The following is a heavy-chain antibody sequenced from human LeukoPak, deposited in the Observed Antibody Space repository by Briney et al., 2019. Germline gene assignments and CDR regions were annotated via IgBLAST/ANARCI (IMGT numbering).Heavy chain of an antibody. CDR3: AREGYYSGMDV. J-gene: IGHJ6*02. CDR1: GFTFSSHS. CDR2: IGSSISYI. Sequence: GGSLRLSCVVSGFTFSSHSMHWVRQAPGKGLEWVSFIGSSISYISYADSVKGRFTISRDNAKNSLYLQMNSLRAEDTAVYYCAREGYYSGMDVWGQGTTVTVSS. V-gene: IGHV3-21*01.